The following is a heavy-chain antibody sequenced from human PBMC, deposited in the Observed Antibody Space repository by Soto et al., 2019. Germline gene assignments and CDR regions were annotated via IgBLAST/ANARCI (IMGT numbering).Heavy chain of an antibody. CDR2: IIPIFGTT. Sequence: ASVKVSCKASGGTFSNYAISWVRQAPGQGLEWMGGIIPIFGTTNYAQRFQGRVTITADESTSTAYMELSSLRSEDTAVYYCARVSSSWYKDHFDYWGQGTLVTVS. CDR1: GGTFSNYA. J-gene: IGHJ4*02. D-gene: IGHD6-13*01. V-gene: IGHV1-69*13. CDR3: ARVSSSWYKDHFDY.